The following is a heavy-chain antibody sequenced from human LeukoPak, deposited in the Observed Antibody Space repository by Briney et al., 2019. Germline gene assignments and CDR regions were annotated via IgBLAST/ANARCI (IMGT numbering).Heavy chain of an antibody. CDR2: VFYSGST. CDR1: DDSIKSYF. Sequence: PSETLSLTCTVSDDSIKSYFWTWIRQSPGKGMEWIGYVFYSGSTSYNPSLRSRLTMSVDTSKSQFSPNLNSVTTADTAMYYCARGTRRHYDGSGYYYGEFDSWGQGILVTVSS. CDR3: ARGTRRHYDGSGYYYGEFDS. J-gene: IGHJ4*02. D-gene: IGHD3-22*01. V-gene: IGHV4-59*01.